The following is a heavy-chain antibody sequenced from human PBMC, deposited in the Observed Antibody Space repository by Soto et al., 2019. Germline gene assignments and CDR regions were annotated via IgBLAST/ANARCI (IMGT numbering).Heavy chain of an antibody. CDR3: ARGTRDIAARVYYYGMDV. CDR2: ISSSGSTI. J-gene: IGHJ6*02. CDR1: GFTFSDYY. D-gene: IGHD6-6*01. Sequence: QVQLVESGGGLVKPGGSLRLSCAASGFTFSDYYMSWIRQAPGKGLEWVSYISSSGSTIYYADSVKGRFTISRDNAKNSXXLQMNSLRAEDTAVYYCARGTRDIAARVYYYGMDVWGQGTTVTVSS. V-gene: IGHV3-11*01.